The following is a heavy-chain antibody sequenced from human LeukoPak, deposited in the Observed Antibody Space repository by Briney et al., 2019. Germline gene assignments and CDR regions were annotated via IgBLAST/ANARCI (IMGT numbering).Heavy chain of an antibody. CDR2: ISSNSSYT. Sequence: GGSLRLSCAASAFTFSSYSMNWVSQAPGNGLEWVSSISSNSSYTNYAHSVKGRFTISGDNAKNSLYLQMNSLRAEDTAVYYCARDVVVSAIPFDYWGQGTLVTVSS. CDR1: AFTFSSYS. D-gene: IGHD2-21*01. J-gene: IGHJ4*02. CDR3: ARDVVVSAIPFDY. V-gene: IGHV3-21*01.